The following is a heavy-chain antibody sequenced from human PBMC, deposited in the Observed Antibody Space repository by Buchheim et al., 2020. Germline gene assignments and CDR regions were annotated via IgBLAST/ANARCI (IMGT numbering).Heavy chain of an antibody. CDR3: ARRTSVVGATFDL. CDR2: LNPENGET. Sequence: QMQLVQSGAEVKKSGASVKVSCKAFGYSFNSYEIIWVRQANGQGLEWMASLNPENGETAYAQKFLGRVTMTRDASTTTAFMELSSLTFQDAAVYYCARRTSVVGATFDLWGQGTL. J-gene: IGHJ5*02. V-gene: IGHV1-8*01. CDR1: GYSFNSYE. D-gene: IGHD3-22*01.